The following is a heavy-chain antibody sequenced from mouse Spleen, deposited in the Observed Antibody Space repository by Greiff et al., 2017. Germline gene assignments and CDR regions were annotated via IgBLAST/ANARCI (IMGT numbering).Heavy chain of an antibody. D-gene: IGHD2-14*01. CDR2: INPNNGGT. CDR3: ARRNYRYDGWYFDV. J-gene: IGHJ1*01. V-gene: IGHV1-18*01. Sequence: EDTLEWIGDINPNNGGTIYNQKFKGKATLTVDKSSSTAYMELRSLTSEDTAVYYCARRNYRYDGWYFDVWGAGTTVTVSS.